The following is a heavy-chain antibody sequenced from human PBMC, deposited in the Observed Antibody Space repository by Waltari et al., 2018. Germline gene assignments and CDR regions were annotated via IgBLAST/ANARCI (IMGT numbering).Heavy chain of an antibody. CDR1: GITFRNFA. V-gene: IGHV3-30*02. D-gene: IGHD4-17*01. CDR2: RRLDGTTA. J-gene: IGHJ3*02. CDR3: VKDGDYSLPAYDAFDI. Sequence: QVQLVESGGGVVQPGGSLRLSCAASGITFRNFAMHWVRQTPAGGLGGWAFRRLDGTTAYDADSVTGRFTISIYNSESRCYLQMNSLIPEDTGFYYCVKDGDYSLPAYDAFDIWGPGTMVSVSS.